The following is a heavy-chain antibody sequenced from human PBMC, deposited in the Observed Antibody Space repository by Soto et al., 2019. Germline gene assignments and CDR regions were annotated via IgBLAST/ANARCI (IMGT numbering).Heavy chain of an antibody. CDR1: GYSFTSYW. V-gene: IGHV5-51*01. J-gene: IGHJ6*02. CDR2: IYPGDSDT. CDR3: GRQSTGQCYYGMDV. Sequence: GESLKISCKGSGYSFTSYWIGWVRQMPGKGLEWMGTIYPGDSDTRYSPPFQGPVTIPAEKSISPAYLQCGSMKASGTAMYYCGRQSTGQCYYGMDVWGQGTTVTVSS.